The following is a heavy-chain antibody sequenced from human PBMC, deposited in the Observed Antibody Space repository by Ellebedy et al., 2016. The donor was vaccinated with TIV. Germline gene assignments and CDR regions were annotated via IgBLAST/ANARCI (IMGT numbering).Heavy chain of an antibody. CDR3: ANMAWGNEDYSVDS. J-gene: IGHJ5*01. V-gene: IGHV3-30*18. D-gene: IGHD2-21*01. Sequence: GGSLRLXXAASGFLFNQYGMHWVRQAPGKGLEWVAVIANDGRNKYYGDSVKDRFTISRDNSKNTLYLQMNSLKVEDTAVYYCANMAWGNEDYSVDSWGQGTLVTVSS. CDR1: GFLFNQYG. CDR2: IANDGRNK.